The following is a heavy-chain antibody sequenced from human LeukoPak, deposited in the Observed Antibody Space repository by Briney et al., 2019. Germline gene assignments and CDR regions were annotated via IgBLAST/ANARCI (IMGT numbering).Heavy chain of an antibody. J-gene: IGHJ4*02. Sequence: GSGPTLVNPTQTLTLTCTFSGFSLGTSPMCVSWIRQPPGRALEWLARIDWNDDKYYSTSLKTRLTISKDTSKNQVVLTMTNMDPVDTATYYCARGGYKSHFDYWGQGTLVTVSS. CDR3: ARGGYKSHFDY. D-gene: IGHD5-24*01. V-gene: IGHV2-70*11. CDR1: GFSLGTSPMC. CDR2: IDWNDDK.